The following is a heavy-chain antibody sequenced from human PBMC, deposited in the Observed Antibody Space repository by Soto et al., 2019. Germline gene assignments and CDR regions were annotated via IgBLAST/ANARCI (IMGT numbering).Heavy chain of an antibody. Sequence: QVQLVQSGAEMKKPGASVKVSCKASGYTFTSYDVNWVRQATGQGLEWMGWMNPNSGNTGYAQKFLGRVTMTRNTSISTAYMELSSLRSEDTAVYYCAREITDYGMDVWGQGTTVIVSS. CDR2: MNPNSGNT. J-gene: IGHJ6*02. CDR1: GYTFTSYD. D-gene: IGHD3-16*01. CDR3: AREITDYGMDV. V-gene: IGHV1-8*01.